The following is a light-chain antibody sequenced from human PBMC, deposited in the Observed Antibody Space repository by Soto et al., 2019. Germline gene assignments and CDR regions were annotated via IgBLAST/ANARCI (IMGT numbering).Light chain of an antibody. J-gene: IGLJ1*01. V-gene: IGLV1-40*01. CDR3: EAWDNSLNAQKV. Sequence: QSVLTQPPSVSGGPGQRVTISCTGRSSKIGAGYVVHWYQQLPGTAPKLLIYGNSNRPSGVPDQFSGSKSGTSASLAITGLQSEDEADYYCEAWDNSLNAQKVFGTGTKVTVL. CDR2: GNS. CDR1: SSKIGAGYV.